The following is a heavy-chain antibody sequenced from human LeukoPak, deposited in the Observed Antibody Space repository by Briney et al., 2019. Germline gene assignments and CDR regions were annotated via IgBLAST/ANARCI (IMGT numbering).Heavy chain of an antibody. CDR2: IIPIFGTA. V-gene: IGHV1-69*05. Sequence: GASVKVSCKASGGTFSSYAISWVRQAPGQGLEWMGGIIPIFGTANYAQKFQGRVTITTDESTSTAYMELSSLRSEDTAVYYCAREGGSYSYYFDYWGQGTLVTVSS. J-gene: IGHJ4*02. CDR3: AREGGSYSYYFDY. CDR1: GGTFSSYA. D-gene: IGHD1-26*01.